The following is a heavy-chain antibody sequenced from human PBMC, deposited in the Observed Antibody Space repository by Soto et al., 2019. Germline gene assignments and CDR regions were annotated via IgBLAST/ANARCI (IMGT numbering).Heavy chain of an antibody. CDR3: ARAHDYDFWSGFLFYGMDV. CDR1: RFTFSNYA. V-gene: IGHV3-23*01. CDR2: ISSTGGST. J-gene: IGHJ6*02. Sequence: EVQLLESGGGLVQPGGPLRLSCAASRFTFSNYAMSWVRQAPGKGLEWVSGISSTGGSTYYADSVKGRFTISRDNSKNTLDLQMSSLRAEDTAIYYCARAHDYDFWSGFLFYGMDVWGQGTTVTVSS. D-gene: IGHD3-3*01.